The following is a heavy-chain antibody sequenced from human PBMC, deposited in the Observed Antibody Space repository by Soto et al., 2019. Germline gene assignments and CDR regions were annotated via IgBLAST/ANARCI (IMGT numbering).Heavy chain of an antibody. J-gene: IGHJ4*02. CDR3: AKERLARGFDY. CDR2: ISGGGDST. V-gene: IGHV3-23*01. CDR1: GFTFSNYA. Sequence: EVQLLDSGGGLVQPGGSLRLSCAASGFTFSNYAMNWVRQAPGKGLEWVLGISGGGDSTYYADSVKGRFTNSRDNSKNTLFLQMNSLRAEDTAVYYCAKERLARGFDYWGQGTLVTVSS.